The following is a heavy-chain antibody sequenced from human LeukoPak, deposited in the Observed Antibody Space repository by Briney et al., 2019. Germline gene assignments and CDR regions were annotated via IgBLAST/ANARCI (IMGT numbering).Heavy chain of an antibody. D-gene: IGHD7-27*01. J-gene: IGHJ4*02. V-gene: IGHV1-8*01. Sequence: SVKVSCKASGYTFTSYDFNWVRQATGQRPEWMGWMSPNSGDTGYAQEFQDRVTMTRNTSISTAYMELSSLRSDDTAVYYCARGPPNWGYDYWGPGTLVTVSS. CDR1: GYTFTSYD. CDR2: MSPNSGDT. CDR3: ARGPPNWGYDY.